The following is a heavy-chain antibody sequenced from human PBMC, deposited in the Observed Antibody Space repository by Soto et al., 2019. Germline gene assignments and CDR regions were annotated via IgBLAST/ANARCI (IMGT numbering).Heavy chain of an antibody. CDR1: GGSVSSGSYY. Sequence: QVQLQESGPGLVKPSETLSLTCTVSGGSVSSGSYYWSWIRQPPGKGLEWIGYIYYSGSTNYNPSLKSRVTISVDTSKNQFSLKLSSVTAADTAVYYCAREGGIAVAGSDWYFDLWGRGTLVTVSS. J-gene: IGHJ2*01. D-gene: IGHD6-19*01. CDR2: IYYSGST. V-gene: IGHV4-61*01. CDR3: AREGGIAVAGSDWYFDL.